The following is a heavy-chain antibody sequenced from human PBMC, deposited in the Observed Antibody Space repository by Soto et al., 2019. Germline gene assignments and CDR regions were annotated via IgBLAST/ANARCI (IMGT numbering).Heavy chain of an antibody. CDR1: GLTFDEHA. CDR3: ARDLTPGGADV. Sequence: EVQLVESGGGLVQPGRSLRLSCVVSGLTFDEHAMHWVRQGPGKGLEWVSGIFWSGGSVGYADFVKGRFAVSRDKAKNSLYLQMDSLRAEDTALYYCARDLTPGGADVWGQGTTVTVSS. J-gene: IGHJ6*02. D-gene: IGHD4-17*01. CDR2: IFWSGGSV. V-gene: IGHV3-9*01.